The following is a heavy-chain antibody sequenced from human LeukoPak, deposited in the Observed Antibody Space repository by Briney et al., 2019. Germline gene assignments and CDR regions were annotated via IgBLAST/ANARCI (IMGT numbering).Heavy chain of an antibody. Sequence: GGSLRLSCAASGFTFSDYVMHWVRQAPGRGLEWVAVVSYNGSNKYYADSVKGRFTISRDNSKNTLYLQMNSLRAEDTAVYYCAKGVRPVVAATYFDYWGQGTLVTVSS. CDR3: AKGVRPVVAATYFDY. V-gene: IGHV3-30*18. CDR1: GFTFSDYV. CDR2: VSYNGSNK. J-gene: IGHJ4*02. D-gene: IGHD2-15*01.